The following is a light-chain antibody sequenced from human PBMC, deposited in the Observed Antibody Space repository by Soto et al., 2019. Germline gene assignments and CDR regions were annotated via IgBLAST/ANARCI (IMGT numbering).Light chain of an antibody. Sequence: QSALTQPASVSGSPGQSITISCTGTSSDVGTYNLVSWYQQHPGKAPKLIIYEVDKPPSGVSNRFSGSKSGNRASLTISGLQAEDEADYYCCSYASTITWVFGGGTKLTV. V-gene: IGLV2-23*02. CDR1: SSDVGTYNL. CDR3: CSYASTITWV. J-gene: IGLJ3*02. CDR2: EVD.